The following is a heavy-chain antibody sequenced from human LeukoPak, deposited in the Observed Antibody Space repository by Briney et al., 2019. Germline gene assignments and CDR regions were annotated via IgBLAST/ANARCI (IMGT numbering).Heavy chain of an antibody. D-gene: IGHD6-6*01. CDR3: ASGRIAALDY. V-gene: IGHV4-61*02. Sequence: SQTLSLTCTVSGGSISSGSYYWSWIRQPAGKGLEWIGRIYTSGSTNYNPSLKSRVTMSVDTSKNQFSLKLSSVTAADTAVYYCASGRIAALDYWGQGTLVTVSS. J-gene: IGHJ4*02. CDR1: GGSISSGSYY. CDR2: IYTSGST.